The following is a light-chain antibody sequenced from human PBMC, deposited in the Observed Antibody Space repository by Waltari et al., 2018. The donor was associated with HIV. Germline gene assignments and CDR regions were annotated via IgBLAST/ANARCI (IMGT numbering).Light chain of an antibody. J-gene: IGLJ2*01. CDR1: TSDILHYNF. V-gene: IGLV2-8*01. CDR3: SSFAGSNKL. Sequence: QSALPQPPSASGSPGQSVNMSCTGATSDILHYNFISGYQQYSGKAPKLIIFEVTKRPSGVPDRFSGSRSCNTASLIVSGLQAEDEAVYFCSSFAGSNKLFGGGTKLTVL. CDR2: EVT.